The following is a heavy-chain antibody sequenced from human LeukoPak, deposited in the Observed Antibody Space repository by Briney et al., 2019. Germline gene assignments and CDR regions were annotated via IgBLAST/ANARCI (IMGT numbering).Heavy chain of an antibody. CDR3: ARGVVYSYVSVDY. D-gene: IGHD5-18*01. CDR2: IFWDGGST. J-gene: IGHJ4*02. V-gene: IGHV3-43*01. CDR1: GFTFDDYT. Sequence: GGSLRLSCAASGFTFDDYTMHWVRQAPGKGLEWVSLIFWDGGSTYYADSVKGRFTISRDNAKNTLNLQMNSLRAEDTAVYYCARGVVYSYVSVDYCGQGTLVTVSS.